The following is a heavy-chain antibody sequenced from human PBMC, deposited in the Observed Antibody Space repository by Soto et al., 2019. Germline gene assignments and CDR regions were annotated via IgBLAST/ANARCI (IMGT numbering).Heavy chain of an antibody. V-gene: IGHV3-30*18. Sequence: GWSLRLSCAASGFTFISYGMHWVRQAPGKGLERVAVISYDGSNKYYADSVKGRFTISRDNSKNTLYLQMKSLRAEDKDVYYCAKAGTYYYDSSGYSYYYYGMDGWGQGSTVTVSS. CDR3: AKAGTYYYDSSGYSYYYYGMDG. D-gene: IGHD3-22*01. CDR1: GFTFISYG. J-gene: IGHJ6*02. CDR2: ISYDGSNK.